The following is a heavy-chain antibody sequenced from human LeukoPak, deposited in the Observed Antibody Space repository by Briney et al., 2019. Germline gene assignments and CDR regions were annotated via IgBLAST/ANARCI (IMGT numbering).Heavy chain of an antibody. CDR2: IYYSGST. Sequence: SETLSLTCTVSGGSISSYYWSWIRQPPGKGLEWIGYIYYSGSTNYNPSLRSRVTISVDTSKNQFSLKLRSVTAADTAVYYCGRDRQYYGSGSYSGGFDCWGQGTLVTVSS. CDR3: GRDRQYYGSGSYSGGFDC. D-gene: IGHD3-10*01. J-gene: IGHJ4*02. CDR1: GGSISSYY. V-gene: IGHV4-59*01.